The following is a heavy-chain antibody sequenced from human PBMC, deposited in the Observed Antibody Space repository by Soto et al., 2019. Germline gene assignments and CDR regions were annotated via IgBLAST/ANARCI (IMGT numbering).Heavy chain of an antibody. Sequence: PGGSLRLSCAVSGFTFSDYYMTWFRQAPGKGLEWASYISSTSAYTNYADSVKGRFTISRDNAKNLLYLQMTSLRDEDTAVYFCARDPSSRSPPDLWGQGTLVTVSS. D-gene: IGHD2-2*01. J-gene: IGHJ5*02. CDR3: ARDPSSRSPPDL. CDR1: GFTFSDYY. V-gene: IGHV3-11*05. CDR2: ISSTSAYT.